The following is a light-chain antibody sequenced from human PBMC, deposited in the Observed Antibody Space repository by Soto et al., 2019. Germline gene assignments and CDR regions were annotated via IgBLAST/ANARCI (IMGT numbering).Light chain of an antibody. Sequence: DIVMTQSPLSLPVTLGQSASISCRSSQSLLNSDGSTYLNWFQQRPGQSPRRLIYQISTRDSGVPDRVTGSGSGTDFTLKISRVEAEDVGVYYCMQATHWPRTFGQGTKVEIK. V-gene: IGKV2-30*01. J-gene: IGKJ1*01. CDR2: QIS. CDR1: QSLLNSDGSTY. CDR3: MQATHWPRT.